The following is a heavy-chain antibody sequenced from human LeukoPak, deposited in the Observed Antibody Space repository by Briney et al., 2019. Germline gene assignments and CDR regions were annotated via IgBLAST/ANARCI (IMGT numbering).Heavy chain of an antibody. D-gene: IGHD3-10*01. CDR3: AREKRRGLLDY. Sequence: SETLSPTCTVSGGSISSYYWSWIRQPPGKGLEWIGYIYYSGSTNYNPSLKSRVTISVDTSKNQFSLKLSSVTAADTAVYYCAREKRRGLLDYWGQGTLVTVSS. CDR2: IYYSGST. CDR1: GGSISSYY. J-gene: IGHJ4*02. V-gene: IGHV4-59*01.